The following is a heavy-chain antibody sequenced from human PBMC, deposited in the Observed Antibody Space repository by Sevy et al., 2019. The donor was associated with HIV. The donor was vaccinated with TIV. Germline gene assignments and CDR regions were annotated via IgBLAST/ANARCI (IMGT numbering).Heavy chain of an antibody. CDR1: GFTFSSYA. CDR3: AGGRYDSSGSFDAFDI. Sequence: GGSLRLSCAASGFTFSSYAMNWVRQAPGKGLEWVSSIFGDGDITYYGDSVKGRFTISRDKSKNTIYLQMHSLRAEDTAVYYCAGGRYDSSGSFDAFDIWGQGTMVTVSS. J-gene: IGHJ3*02. D-gene: IGHD3-22*01. CDR2: IFGDGDIT. V-gene: IGHV3-23*01.